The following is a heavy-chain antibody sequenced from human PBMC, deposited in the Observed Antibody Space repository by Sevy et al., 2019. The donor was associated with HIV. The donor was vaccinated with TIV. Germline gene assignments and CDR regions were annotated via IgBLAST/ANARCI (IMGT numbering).Heavy chain of an antibody. V-gene: IGHV3-49*03. CDR1: GFTFGDYN. CDR2: IRTKTYGGTT. CDR3: SRAITHITLNRVVTPYYFDY. D-gene: IGHD2-15*01. J-gene: IGHJ4*02. Sequence: GGSLRLSCTVSGFTFGDYNINWLRQAPGKGLEWVGFIRTKTYGGTTEYAASVKGRFTISRDDSKSIAYLQMNSLKTEDTAVYYCSRAITHITLNRVVTPYYFDYWGQGTLVTVSS.